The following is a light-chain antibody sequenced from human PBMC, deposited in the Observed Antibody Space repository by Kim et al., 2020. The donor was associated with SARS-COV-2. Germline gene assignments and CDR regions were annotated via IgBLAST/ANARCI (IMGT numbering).Light chain of an antibody. CDR1: QSVLYSSNNKNY. J-gene: IGKJ2*01. CDR3: QQYYGTPYT. Sequence: DIVMTQSPDSLAVSLGERATINCKSSQSVLYSSNNKNYLAWYQQKPGQPPKLLIYWASTRESGVPDRFSGSGSGTDFTLTISSLQAEDVAVYLCQQYYGTPYTFGQGTKLEIK. CDR2: WAS. V-gene: IGKV4-1*01.